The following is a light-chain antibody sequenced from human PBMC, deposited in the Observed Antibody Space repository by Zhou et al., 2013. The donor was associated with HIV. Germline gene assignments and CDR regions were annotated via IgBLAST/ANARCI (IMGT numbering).Light chain of an antibody. V-gene: IGKV2-28*01. CDR1: QSLLHSNGYNY. J-gene: IGKJ1*01. CDR2: LGS. Sequence: DIVMTQSPLSLSVTPGEPASISCRASQSLLHSNGYNYLDWYLQKPGQSPQVLIYLGSIRAFGVPDRFSGSESGTDFSLKISRVEADDVGVYYCMQALXIPWTFGQG. CDR3: MQALXIPWT.